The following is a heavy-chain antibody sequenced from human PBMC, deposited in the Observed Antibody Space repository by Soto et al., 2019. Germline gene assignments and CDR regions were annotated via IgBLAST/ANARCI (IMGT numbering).Heavy chain of an antibody. CDR1: GGSISSGDYY. CDR3: ATSPYYYDSSGYYLDY. V-gene: IGHV4-30-4*01. J-gene: IGHJ4*02. CDR2: IYYGGST. D-gene: IGHD3-22*01. Sequence: KASETLSLTCTVSGGSISSGDYYWSWIRQPPGKGLEWIGYIYYGGSTYYNPSLKSRVTISVDTSKNQFSLKLSSVTAADTAVYYCATSPYYYDSSGYYLDYCGQGTLVTVSS.